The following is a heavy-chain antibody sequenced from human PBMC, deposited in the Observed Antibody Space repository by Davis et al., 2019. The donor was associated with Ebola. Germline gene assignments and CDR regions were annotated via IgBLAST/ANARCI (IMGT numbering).Heavy chain of an antibody. CDR1: GFTFSSYG. Sequence: GESLKISCAASGFTFSSYGIHWVRQAPGKGLEWVAVIWYDGSNKYYADSVKGRFTISRDNSKNTLYLQMNSLRAEDTAVYYCAKDYYDSTGRYFDLWGRGTLVTVSS. CDR2: IWYDGSNK. D-gene: IGHD3-22*01. V-gene: IGHV3-30*02. CDR3: AKDYYDSTGRYFDL. J-gene: IGHJ2*01.